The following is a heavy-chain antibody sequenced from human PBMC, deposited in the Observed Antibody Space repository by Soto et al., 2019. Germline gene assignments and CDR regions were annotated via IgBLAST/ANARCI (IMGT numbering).Heavy chain of an antibody. D-gene: IGHD4-17*01. J-gene: IGHJ6*02. Sequence: QVQLVQSGAEVKKSGSSVKVSCKASGGTLSNYAFTWVRQAPGQGLEWMGGIIPIFNTANYAQKFQGRVTITADESTSTAYMEVNSLRSEDTAVYYCARVRPTDYVGNYNNGMDVWGQGTTVTVSS. CDR2: IIPIFNTA. CDR3: ARVRPTDYVGNYNNGMDV. V-gene: IGHV1-69*01. CDR1: GGTLSNYA.